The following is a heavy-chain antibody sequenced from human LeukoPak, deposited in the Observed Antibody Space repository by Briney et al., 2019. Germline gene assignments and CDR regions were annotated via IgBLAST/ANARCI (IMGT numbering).Heavy chain of an antibody. J-gene: IGHJ4*02. V-gene: IGHV4-61*02. CDR3: ASKLYGDARTFDY. CDR2: IYTSGST. Sequence: SQTLSLTCTVSGGSISSGSYYWSWIRQPAGKGLEWIGRIYTSGSTNYNPSLKSRVTISVDTSKNQFSLKLSSVTAADTAVYYCASKLYGDARTFDYWGQGTLVTVSS. D-gene: IGHD4-17*01. CDR1: GGSISSGSYY.